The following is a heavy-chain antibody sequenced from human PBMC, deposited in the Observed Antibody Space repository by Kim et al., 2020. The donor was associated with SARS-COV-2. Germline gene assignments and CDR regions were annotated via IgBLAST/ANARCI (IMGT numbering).Heavy chain of an antibody. D-gene: IGHD6-13*01. Sequence: NYAQKLQGRVTMTTDPSTSTAYMELRSLRSDDTAVYYCARVAEQQDAFDIWGQGTMVTVSS. V-gene: IGHV1-18*01. J-gene: IGHJ3*02. CDR3: ARVAEQQDAFDI.